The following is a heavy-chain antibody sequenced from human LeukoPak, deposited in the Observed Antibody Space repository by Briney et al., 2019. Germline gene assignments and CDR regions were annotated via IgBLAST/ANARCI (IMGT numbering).Heavy chain of an antibody. Sequence: GGSLRLSCATSGFSFSSYAMSWVRQAPGKGLEWVSAMSSSDDGRYYAASVRGRFTISRDNSKNTLYLQMNSLRAEDTAVYYCAKDRTGYSSTWFPRDWGQGTLVTVSS. V-gene: IGHV3-23*01. CDR1: GFSFSSYA. CDR2: MSSSDDGR. J-gene: IGHJ4*02. CDR3: AKDRTGYSSTWFPRD. D-gene: IGHD6-13*01.